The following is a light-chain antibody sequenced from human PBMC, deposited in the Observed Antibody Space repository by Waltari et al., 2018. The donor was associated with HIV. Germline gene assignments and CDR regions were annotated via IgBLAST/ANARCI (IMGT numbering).Light chain of an antibody. J-gene: IGKJ4*01. Sequence: EIVMTQSPATLSVSQGEGATLSCRASQSVRANVAWYQQRPGQPPRLLIFHASTRASGIPGRFSGTGSGTDFTLTISSLQSEDFGVYYCQQYDDWPPLTFGGGTKVEIK. CDR1: QSVRAN. CDR3: QQYDDWPPLT. CDR2: HAS. V-gene: IGKV3-15*01.